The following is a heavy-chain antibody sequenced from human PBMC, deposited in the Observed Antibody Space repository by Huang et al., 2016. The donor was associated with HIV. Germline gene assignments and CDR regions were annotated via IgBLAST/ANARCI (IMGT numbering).Heavy chain of an antibody. Sequence: QIQLMQSGPELKQPGASVKVSCKASGYTFTSYGMTWVRKAPGQGPEWRGWISASSGDTEYAQKVKGRVTMTTDTSRNIAYMELRSLRSDDTAKYYCARDPKYHRIGYYRQRRGIDIWGQGTMVIVSS. CDR2: ISASSGDT. V-gene: IGHV1-18*01. CDR1: GYTFTSYG. CDR3: ARDPKYHRIGYYRQRRGIDI. J-gene: IGHJ3*02. D-gene: IGHD3-22*01.